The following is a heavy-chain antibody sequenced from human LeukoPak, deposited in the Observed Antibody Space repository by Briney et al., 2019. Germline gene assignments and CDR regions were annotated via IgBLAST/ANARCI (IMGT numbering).Heavy chain of an antibody. D-gene: IGHD3-10*01. CDR3: AGEPLWFGTQGVWFDP. V-gene: IGHV1-3*01. CDR2: INAGNGNT. Sequence: EASVKVSCKASGYTFTSYAMHWVRQAPGQRLEWMGWINAGNGNTKYSQKFQGRVTITRDTSASTAYMELSSLRSEDTAVYYCAGEPLWFGTQGVWFDPWGQGTPVTVSS. CDR1: GYTFTSYA. J-gene: IGHJ5*02.